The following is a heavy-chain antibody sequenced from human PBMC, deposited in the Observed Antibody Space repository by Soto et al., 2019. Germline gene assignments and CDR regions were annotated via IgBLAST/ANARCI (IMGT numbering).Heavy chain of an antibody. Sequence: GESLKISCRTSGYKFTSSWIAWVRQMPGKGLEWMGIIFPSDSDTRYSPSFQGQVTISADRSTSTVFLQWASLKASDTAVYFCARKDKSGYFNWFDPWGQGTLVTVS. D-gene: IGHD3-22*01. V-gene: IGHV5-51*01. CDR1: GYKFTSSW. J-gene: IGHJ5*02. CDR2: IFPSDSDT. CDR3: ARKDKSGYFNWFDP.